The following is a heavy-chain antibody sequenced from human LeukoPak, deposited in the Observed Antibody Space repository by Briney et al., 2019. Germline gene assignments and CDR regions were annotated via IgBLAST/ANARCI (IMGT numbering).Heavy chain of an antibody. CDR2: IYYSGST. CDR3: ARGRITMIVVVITNYYYYYMDV. Sequence: SETLSLTCTVSGGSISSGGYYWSWIRQHPGKGLEWIGYIYYSGSTYYNPSLKSRVTISVDTSKNQFSLKLSSVTAADTAVYYCARGRITMIVVVITNYYYYYMDVWGKGTTVTVSS. D-gene: IGHD3-22*01. CDR1: GGSISSGGYY. V-gene: IGHV4-31*03. J-gene: IGHJ6*03.